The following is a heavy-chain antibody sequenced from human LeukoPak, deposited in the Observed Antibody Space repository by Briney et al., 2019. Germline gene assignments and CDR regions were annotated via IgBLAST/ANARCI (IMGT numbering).Heavy chain of an antibody. D-gene: IGHD4-17*01. Sequence: GASVKVSCKASGYTFTSYDINWVRQATGQRLEWMGWMNPNSGNTGYAQKFQGRVTITADKSTSTAYMELSSLRSEDTAVYYCARDETVTTDWGQGTLVTVSS. CDR3: ARDETVTTD. CDR2: MNPNSGNT. J-gene: IGHJ4*02. V-gene: IGHV1-8*01. CDR1: GYTFTSYD.